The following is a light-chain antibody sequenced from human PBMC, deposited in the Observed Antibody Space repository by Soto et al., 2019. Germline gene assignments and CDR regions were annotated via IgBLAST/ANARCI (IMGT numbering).Light chain of an antibody. Sequence: QSVLTQPPSVSGAPGQRVTISCTGSSSNIGAGYDVHWYQQLPGTAPKLLIYGNSNRPSGVPDRFSGSKSGTSASLAITGLQAADEADYYCRSYDSSLSGSRVFGGGTKLTVL. J-gene: IGLJ2*01. CDR3: RSYDSSLSGSRV. CDR1: SSNIGAGYD. V-gene: IGLV1-40*01. CDR2: GNS.